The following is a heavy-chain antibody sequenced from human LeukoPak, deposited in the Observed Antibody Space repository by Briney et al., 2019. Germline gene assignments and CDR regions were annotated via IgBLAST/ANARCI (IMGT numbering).Heavy chain of an antibody. D-gene: IGHD4-17*01. CDR1: GFIFSSYW. V-gene: IGHV3-74*01. CDR2: INSDGSNT. Sequence: GGSLRLSCAASGFIFSSYWMHWVRQAPAKGLVWVSRINSDGSNTDYADSVKGRFAISGDNARNTLYLQMNSLRAEDTAVYYCARDHYVSGYYFDYWGLGTLVTVSS. J-gene: IGHJ4*02. CDR3: ARDHYVSGYYFDY.